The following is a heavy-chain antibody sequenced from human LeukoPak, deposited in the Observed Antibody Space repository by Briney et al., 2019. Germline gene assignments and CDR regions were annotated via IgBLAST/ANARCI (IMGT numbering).Heavy chain of an antibody. CDR2: IYYSGST. J-gene: IGHJ5*02. Sequence: SQTLSLTCTVSGGSISSGGYYWSWIRQHPGKGLEWIGYIYYSGSTYYNPSLKSRVTISVDTSKNQFSLKLSSVTAADTAVYYCARHHLSGLALPSYWFDPWGQGTLVTVSS. CDR1: GGSISSGGYY. D-gene: IGHD3/OR15-3a*01. CDR3: ARHHLSGLALPSYWFDP. V-gene: IGHV4-31*03.